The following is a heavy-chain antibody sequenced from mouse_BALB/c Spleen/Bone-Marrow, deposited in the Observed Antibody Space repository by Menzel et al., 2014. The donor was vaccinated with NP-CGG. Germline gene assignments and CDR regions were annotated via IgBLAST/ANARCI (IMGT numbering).Heavy chain of an antibody. D-gene: IGHD2-3*01. CDR3: ARWLLQYFDV. Sequence: QVQLQQSGAELVKPGASVKLSCKASGYTFTRYWMHWVKQGPGQGLEWIGEINPSNGRTNYNEKFKSKATLTVDKSSNTAYMQLSSLTSEDSAVYYCARWLLQYFDVWGAGTTVTVSS. V-gene: IGHV1S81*02. CDR1: GYTFTRYW. J-gene: IGHJ1*01. CDR2: INPSNGRT.